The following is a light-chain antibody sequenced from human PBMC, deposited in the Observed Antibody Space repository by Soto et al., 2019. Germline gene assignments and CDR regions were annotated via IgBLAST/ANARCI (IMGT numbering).Light chain of an antibody. CDR3: QQYNNWPKLT. CDR2: DAS. Sequence: EIVMTQSPATLSVSPRERATLSCRASQSVSSNLAWYQQKPGQAPRLLIYDASTRATGVPGRFSGRGSRTEFILSIRSLQSEDFAIYYCQQYNNWPKLTFGGGTKV. CDR1: QSVSSN. J-gene: IGKJ4*01. V-gene: IGKV3-15*01.